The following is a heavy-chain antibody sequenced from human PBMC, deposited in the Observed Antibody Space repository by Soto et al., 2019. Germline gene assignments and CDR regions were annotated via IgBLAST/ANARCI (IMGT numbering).Heavy chain of an antibody. Sequence: GGSLRLSCAASGFTFSSYGMHWVRQAPGKGLEWVAVISYDGSNKYYADSVKGRFTISRDNSKNTLYLQMNSLRAEDTAVYYCAKDRSYDFWSGYSDYWGQGTLVTVSS. D-gene: IGHD3-3*01. J-gene: IGHJ4*02. V-gene: IGHV3-30*18. CDR2: ISYDGSNK. CDR1: GFTFSSYG. CDR3: AKDRSYDFWSGYSDY.